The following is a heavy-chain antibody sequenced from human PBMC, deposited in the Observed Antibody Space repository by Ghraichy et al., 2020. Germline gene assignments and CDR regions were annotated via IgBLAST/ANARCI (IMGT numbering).Heavy chain of an antibody. CDR3: VRHIGVTGTRGFDY. CDR1: GASISSNW. CDR2: IYHTGRT. J-gene: IGHJ4*02. Sequence: GSLRLSCTVSGASISSNWWSWVRQPPGKGLEWVGEIYHTGRTNYNPSLMSRVSISMDQSENHFSIELHSVTAADTAMYYCVRHIGVTGTRGFDYWGQGALVTVSS. D-gene: IGHD6-19*01. V-gene: IGHV4-4*02.